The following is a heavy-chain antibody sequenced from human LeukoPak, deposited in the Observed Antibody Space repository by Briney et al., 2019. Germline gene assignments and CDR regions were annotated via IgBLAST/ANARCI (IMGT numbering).Heavy chain of an antibody. J-gene: IGHJ4*02. CDR3: ARDSAYSSGWYGED. CDR1: GGSISSSSYY. CDR2: IYYSGST. V-gene: IGHV4-39*07. D-gene: IGHD6-19*01. Sequence: PSETLSLTCTVSGGSISSSSYYWGWIRQPPGKGLEWIGSIYYSGSTYYNPSLKSRVTISVDTSKNQFSLKLSSVTAADTAVYYCARDSAYSSGWYGEDWGQGTLVTVSS.